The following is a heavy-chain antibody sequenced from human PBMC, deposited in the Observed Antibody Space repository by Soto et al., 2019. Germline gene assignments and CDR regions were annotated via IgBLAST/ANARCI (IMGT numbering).Heavy chain of an antibody. CDR2: IRSKANSYAT. D-gene: IGHD3-22*01. CDR3: CSSYNYDSSGYKPLDY. V-gene: IGHV3-73*01. CDR1: GFTFSGSA. Sequence: GGSLRLSCAASGFTFSGSAMHWVRQASGRGLEWVARIRSKANSYATAYAASLKGRFTISRDDSKNTAYLQMNSLKTEDTAVYYCCSSYNYDSSGYKPLDYWGQGTLVTVSS. J-gene: IGHJ4*02.